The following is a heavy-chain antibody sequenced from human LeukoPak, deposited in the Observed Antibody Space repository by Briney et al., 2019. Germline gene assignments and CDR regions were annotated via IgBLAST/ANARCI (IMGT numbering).Heavy chain of an antibody. CDR2: INPNSGGT. J-gene: IGHJ4*02. Sequence: GASVKVSCKASGYTLTGYYMHWVRQAPRQGLEWMGWINPNSGGTNYAQKFQGRVTMTRDTSISTAYMELSRLRSDDTAVYYCARDRRYSSGGSCQPFDYWGQGTLVTVSS. D-gene: IGHD2-15*01. V-gene: IGHV1-2*02. CDR1: GYTLTGYY. CDR3: ARDRRYSSGGSCQPFDY.